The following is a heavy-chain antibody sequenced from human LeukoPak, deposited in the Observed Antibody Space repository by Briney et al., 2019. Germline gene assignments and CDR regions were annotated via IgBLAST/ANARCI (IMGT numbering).Heavy chain of an antibody. D-gene: IGHD2-2*01. CDR2: IRGSGDIT. CDR1: GFTFSSYA. V-gene: IGHV3-23*01. Sequence: PGGSLRLSCAASGFTFSSYAMSWVRQAPGKGLEWVSGIRGSGDITYYADSVKGRFTISRDNFKNTLYLQMNSLRAEDTAVYYCAKTRIVCTSVSCPGGGFDYWGHGILVTVSS. CDR3: AKTRIVCTSVSCPGGGFDY. J-gene: IGHJ4*01.